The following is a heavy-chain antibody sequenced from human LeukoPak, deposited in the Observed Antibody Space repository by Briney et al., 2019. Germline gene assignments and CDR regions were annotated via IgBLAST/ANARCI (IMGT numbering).Heavy chain of an antibody. D-gene: IGHD6-13*01. CDR1: GYTFTSYG. CDR2: ISAYNGNT. Sequence: ASVKVSCKASGYTFTSYGISWVRQAPGQGLEWMGWISAYNGNTNYAQKLQGRVTMTTDTSTSTAYMELRSLRSDDTAVYYCARDGDGYSSSWYLSYSYYGMDVWGQGTTVTVSS. CDR3: ARDGDGYSSSWYLSYSYYGMDV. V-gene: IGHV1-18*01. J-gene: IGHJ6*02.